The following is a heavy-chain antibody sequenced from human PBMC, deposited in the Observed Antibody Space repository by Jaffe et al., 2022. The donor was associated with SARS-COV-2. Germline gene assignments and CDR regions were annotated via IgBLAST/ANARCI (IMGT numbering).Heavy chain of an antibody. CDR3: ARDKYSYGLDAFDI. J-gene: IGHJ3*02. CDR1: GFTFSSYA. D-gene: IGHD5-18*01. CDR2: ISYDGSNK. V-gene: IGHV3-30-3*01. Sequence: QVQLVESGGGVVQPGRSLRLSCAASGFTFSSYAMHWVRQAPGKGLEWVAVISYDGSNKYYADSVKGRFTISRDNSKNTLYLQMNSLRAEDTAVYYCARDKYSYGLDAFDIWGQGTMVTVSS.